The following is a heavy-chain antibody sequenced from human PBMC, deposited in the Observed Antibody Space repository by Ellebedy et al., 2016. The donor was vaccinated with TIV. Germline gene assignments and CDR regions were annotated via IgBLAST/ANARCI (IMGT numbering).Heavy chain of an antibody. V-gene: IGHV3-48*04. CDR1: GFTFTSYW. J-gene: IGHJ4*02. CDR2: ISSSGRPI. CDR3: ARVGRSPQNWSFDY. Sequence: PGGSLRLSCEASGFTFTSYWMYWVRQAPGKGLEWVSYISSSGRPIHYADSVKGRFTISRDDAETTTFLQMNSLRAEDTALYFCARVGRSPQNWSFDYWGQGTLVTVSS. D-gene: IGHD1-26*01.